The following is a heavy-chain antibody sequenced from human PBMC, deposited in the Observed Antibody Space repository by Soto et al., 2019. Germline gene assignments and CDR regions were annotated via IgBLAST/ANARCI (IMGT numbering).Heavy chain of an antibody. CDR1: GFTFSSYW. D-gene: IGHD1-1*01. V-gene: IGHV3-74*03. CDR2: ITSDGSST. J-gene: IGHJ4*02. CDR3: ARGGLERRLDY. Sequence: GGSLRLSCAASGFTFSSYWMHWVRQAPGKGLVWVSRITSDGSSTTYADSVKGRFTISRDNAKNTLYLQMNSLRAEDTAVYYCARGGLERRLDYWGQGTLVTVSS.